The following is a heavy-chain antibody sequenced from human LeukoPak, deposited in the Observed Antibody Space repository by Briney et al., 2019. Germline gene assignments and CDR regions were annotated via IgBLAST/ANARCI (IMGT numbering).Heavy chain of an antibody. V-gene: IGHV1-3*04. D-gene: IGHD3-9*01. Sequence: ASVKVSCKASGYTFTSYTMHWVRQAPGQRLEWMGWINTGNGNTKYSQAFQGRVTITRDTSARTAYMELSRLRSDDTAVYYCARDYDILTASSGFDPWGQGTLVTVSS. CDR1: GYTFTSYT. CDR2: INTGNGNT. CDR3: ARDYDILTASSGFDP. J-gene: IGHJ5*02.